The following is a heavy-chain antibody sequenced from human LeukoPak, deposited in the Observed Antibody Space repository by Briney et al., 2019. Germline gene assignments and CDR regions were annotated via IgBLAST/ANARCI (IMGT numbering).Heavy chain of an antibody. Sequence: NPSETLSLTCTVSGGSINNYYWSWIRQPAGKGLEWIGRIYTSGSTNYNPSLKSRVTISVDTSKNQFSLKLGSVTAADTAVYYCARVATTPTIAVLGTGRTYYFDYWGQGTLVTVSS. CDR1: GGSINNYY. D-gene: IGHD6-19*01. V-gene: IGHV4-4*07. CDR3: ARVATTPTIAVLGTGRTYYFDY. J-gene: IGHJ4*02. CDR2: IYTSGST.